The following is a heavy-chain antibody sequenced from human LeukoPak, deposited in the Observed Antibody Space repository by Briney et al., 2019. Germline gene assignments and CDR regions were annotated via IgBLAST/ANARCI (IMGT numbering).Heavy chain of an antibody. CDR2: IIPIFGTA. CDR1: GGTFSSYA. J-gene: IGHJ4*02. D-gene: IGHD6-13*01. Sequence: SVKVSCKASGGTFSSYAISWVRQAPGQGLEWMGGIIPIFGTANYAQKFQGRVTITTDESTSTAYMELSSLRSEDTAVYYCARDLWGLAAADYWGQGTLVTVPS. V-gene: IGHV1-69*05. CDR3: ARDLWGLAAADY.